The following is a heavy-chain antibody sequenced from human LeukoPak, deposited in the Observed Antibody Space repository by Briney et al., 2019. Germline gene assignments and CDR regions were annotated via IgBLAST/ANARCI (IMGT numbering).Heavy chain of an antibody. J-gene: IGHJ4*02. Sequence: GGSLRLSCAASGFTFSSYAMSWVRQAPGKGLEWVSGISSSGFDTPYADSVKGRFTVSRDNSRNTLYLQMCSLRVEDTAIYYCARKDSGHTPFAFWGQGTLVTVSS. CDR1: GFTFSSYA. V-gene: IGHV3-23*01. CDR3: ARKDSGHTPFAF. D-gene: IGHD2-2*02. CDR2: ISSSGFDT.